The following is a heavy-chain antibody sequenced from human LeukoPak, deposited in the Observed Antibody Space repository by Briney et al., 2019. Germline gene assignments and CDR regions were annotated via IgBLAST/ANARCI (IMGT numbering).Heavy chain of an antibody. CDR3: ARRYYGSGSSSAKYYYYYYMDV. V-gene: IGHV4-4*09. D-gene: IGHD3-10*01. CDR2: IYTSGST. CDR1: GGSISSYY. Sequence: PSETLSLTCTVSGGSISSYYWSWIRQPPGKGLEWIGYIYTSGSTNYSPSLKSRITISVDTSKNQFPLKLSSVTAADTAVYYCARRYYGSGSSSAKYYYYYYMDVWGKGTTVTVSS. J-gene: IGHJ6*03.